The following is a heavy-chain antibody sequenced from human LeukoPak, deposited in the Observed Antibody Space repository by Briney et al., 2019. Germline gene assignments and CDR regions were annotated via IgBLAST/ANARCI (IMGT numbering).Heavy chain of an antibody. D-gene: IGHD5-24*01. CDR1: GYTFTSYN. V-gene: IGHV1-46*01. Sequence: ASVKVSCKASGYTFTSYNMHWVRQAPGQGLEWMGFVNCRDASTTYAQKFQGRVTMTRDTSTSTVYMELSGLRPEDTAVYHCARDQRWLQADYWGQGTQVTVSS. CDR3: ARDQRWLQADY. CDR2: VNCRDAST. J-gene: IGHJ4*02.